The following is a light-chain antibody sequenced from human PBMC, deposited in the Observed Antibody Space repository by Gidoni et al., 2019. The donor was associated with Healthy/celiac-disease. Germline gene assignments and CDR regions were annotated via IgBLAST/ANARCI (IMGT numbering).Light chain of an antibody. V-gene: IGKV3-11*01. CDR1: QSVSSY. Sequence: IVFTQSPATLSLSPGERATLSCRASQSVSSYLAWYQQQPGQAPRLLIYDASNRATGIPARFSGSGSGTDFTLTISSLEPEDFAVYYCQQRSNWPSTFGQGTRLEIK. J-gene: IGKJ5*01. CDR2: DAS. CDR3: QQRSNWPST.